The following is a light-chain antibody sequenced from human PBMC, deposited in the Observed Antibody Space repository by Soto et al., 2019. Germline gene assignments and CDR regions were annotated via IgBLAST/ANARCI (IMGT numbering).Light chain of an antibody. V-gene: IGKV3-20*01. CDR3: QQYGSSPWT. CDR1: QSVSSSY. J-gene: IGKJ1*01. CDR2: GAS. Sequence: EIVLTQSPGTLSLSPGESATLSCRASQSVSSSYLAWCQQKPGQAPRLLIYGASSRATGIPDRFSGSGSGTDFTLTISRLEPEDFAVYYCQQYGSSPWTFGQGTKVDI.